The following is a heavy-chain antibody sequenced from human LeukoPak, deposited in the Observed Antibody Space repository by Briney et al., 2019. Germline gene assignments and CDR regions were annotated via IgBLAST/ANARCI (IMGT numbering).Heavy chain of an antibody. Sequence: PSETLSLTCTVSGGSISSSSYYWGWIRQPPGKGLEWIGSIYYSGSTYYNPSLKSRVTISVDTSKNQFSLKLSSVTAADTAVYYCVRDGGEEDPGYWGQGTLVTVSS. V-gene: IGHV4-39*07. CDR1: GGSISSSSYY. CDR3: VRDGGEEDPGY. J-gene: IGHJ4*02. CDR2: IYYSGST. D-gene: IGHD2-15*01.